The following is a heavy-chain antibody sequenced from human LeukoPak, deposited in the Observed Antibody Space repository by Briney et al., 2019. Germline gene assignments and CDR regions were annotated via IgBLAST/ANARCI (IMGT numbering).Heavy chain of an antibody. V-gene: IGHV3-30*04. Sequence: PGRSLRLSCVASGFTFSSYAMHWVRQAPGKGLEWVALISYDGKHKYYADSMKGRFTISRDNSKNTLYLQMNSLRAEDTAVYYCAREDDDSNGIDVWGHGTTVTVSS. CDR2: ISYDGKHK. D-gene: IGHD4-11*01. CDR1: GFTFSSYA. CDR3: AREDDDSNGIDV. J-gene: IGHJ6*02.